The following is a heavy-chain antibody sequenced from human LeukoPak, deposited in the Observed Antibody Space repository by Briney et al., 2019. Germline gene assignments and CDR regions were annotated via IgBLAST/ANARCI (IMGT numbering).Heavy chain of an antibody. Sequence: GGSLRLSCAASGFTFSSYAMSRVRQAPGKGLEWVSAISGSGGSTYYADSVKGRFTISRDNSKNTLYLQMNSPRAEDTAVYYCAKDLDARIAVAGIDYWGQGTLVTVSS. CDR1: GFTFSSYA. CDR3: AKDLDARIAVAGIDY. D-gene: IGHD6-19*01. J-gene: IGHJ4*02. CDR2: ISGSGGST. V-gene: IGHV3-23*01.